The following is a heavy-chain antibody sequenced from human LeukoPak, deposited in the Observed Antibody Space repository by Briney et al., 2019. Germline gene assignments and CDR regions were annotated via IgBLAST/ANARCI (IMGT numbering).Heavy chain of an antibody. D-gene: IGHD2-21*02. CDR1: GFTFSDYY. Sequence: GGSLRLSCAASGFTFSDYYMSWIRQAPGKGLEWVSYISSSGSTIYYADSVKGRFTISRDNAKNSLYLQMNSLRAEDTAVYYCARDCGGDCYNYYYYGMDVWGQGTTVTVSS. V-gene: IGHV3-11*01. CDR2: ISSSGSTI. J-gene: IGHJ6*02. CDR3: ARDCGGDCYNYYYYGMDV.